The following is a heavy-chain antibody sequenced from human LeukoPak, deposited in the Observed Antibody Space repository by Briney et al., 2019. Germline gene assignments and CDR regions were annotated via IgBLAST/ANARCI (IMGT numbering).Heavy chain of an antibody. V-gene: IGHV4-4*02. CDR3: AKIPAFYYGDDWTSSNYFND. D-gene: IGHD4-17*01. Sequence: SETLSLTCAVSGTSVSNTDWWSWVRQPPGKGLEYIGQIFHSGRTNYNPSLKSRATISIDRSRDQFSLTLNSVTAADTAVYYCAKIPAFYYGDDWTSSNYFNDWGQGTLVTVSS. CDR2: IFHSGRT. J-gene: IGHJ4*02. CDR1: GTSVSNTDW.